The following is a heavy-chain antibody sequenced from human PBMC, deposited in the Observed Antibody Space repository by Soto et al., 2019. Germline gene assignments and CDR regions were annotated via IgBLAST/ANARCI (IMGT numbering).Heavy chain of an antibody. CDR1: GFTFSSYG. CDR2: ISYDGSNK. Sequence: QVQLGESGGGVVQPGRSLRLSCAASGFTFSSYGMHWVRQAPGKGLEWVAVISYDGSNKYYADSVKGRFTISRDNSKNTLYLQMNSLRAEDTAVYFCAIPGYWGQGTLVTVSS. CDR3: AIPGY. V-gene: IGHV3-30*03. J-gene: IGHJ4*02.